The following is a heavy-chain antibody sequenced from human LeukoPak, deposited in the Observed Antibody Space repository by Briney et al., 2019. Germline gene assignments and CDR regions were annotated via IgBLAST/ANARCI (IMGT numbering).Heavy chain of an antibody. Sequence: SETLSLTCTVSGGSISSYYWSWIRQPAGKGLEWIGRIYTSGSTNYNPSLKSRVTMSVDTSKNQFSLKLSSVTAADTAVYYCARVGAGIAARARAFDIWGQGTMVTVSS. D-gene: IGHD6-6*01. J-gene: IGHJ3*02. CDR3: ARVGAGIAARARAFDI. CDR1: GGSISSYY. V-gene: IGHV4-4*07. CDR2: IYTSGST.